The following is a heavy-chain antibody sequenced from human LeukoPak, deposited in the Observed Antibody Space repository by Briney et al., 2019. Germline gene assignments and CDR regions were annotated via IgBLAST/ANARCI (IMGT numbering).Heavy chain of an antibody. CDR2: IYYSGST. CDR1: GASLSFYY. J-gene: IGHJ3*02. V-gene: IGHV4-59*01. D-gene: IGHD6-13*01. Sequence: PSETLSLTCTVSGASLSFYYWSWIRPPPGKGLEWIGYIYYSGSTNYNPSLKSRVTMSIDTSKNQFSLNLNSVTAADTAVYYCALDSSGWSDDSFDIWGHGTMVTVSS. CDR3: ALDSSGWSDDSFDI.